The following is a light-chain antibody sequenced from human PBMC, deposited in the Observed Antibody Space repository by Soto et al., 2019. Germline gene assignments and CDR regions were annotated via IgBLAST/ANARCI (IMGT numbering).Light chain of an antibody. CDR3: QESYSVPFFT. Sequence: SASVGDRVTITCRASQSISNYLNWFQQKPGKAPKLLIYAASNLQSGVPSRFSGSGSGTHFTLTISSVQPQDFATYYCQESYSVPFFTFGPGTKVDIK. CDR1: QSISNY. CDR2: AAS. J-gene: IGKJ3*01. V-gene: IGKV1-39*01.